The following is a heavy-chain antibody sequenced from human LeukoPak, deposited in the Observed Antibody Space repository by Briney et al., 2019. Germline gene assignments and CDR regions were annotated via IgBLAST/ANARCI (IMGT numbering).Heavy chain of an antibody. CDR2: ISSSSSYI. CDR1: GFTFSSYS. CDR3: ARVGSGYYLSDMNY. J-gene: IGHJ4*02. Sequence: GGSLRLSCAASGFTFSSYSMNWVRQAPGKGLEWVSSISSSSSYIYYADSVKGRFTISRDNAKNSLYLQMNSLRAEDTAVYYCARVGSGYYLSDMNYWRQGTLVTVSS. D-gene: IGHD3-3*01. V-gene: IGHV3-21*01.